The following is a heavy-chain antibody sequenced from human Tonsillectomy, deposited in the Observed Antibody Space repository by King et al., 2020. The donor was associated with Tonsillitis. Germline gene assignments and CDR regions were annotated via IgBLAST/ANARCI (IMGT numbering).Heavy chain of an antibody. Sequence: VQLVESGGGLVQPGRSLRLSCAASGFTFDDYAMHWVRQAPGKGLEWVSGISWNSGSIGYADSVKGRFTISRDNAKNSVYLQMNSLRAEDTALYYCAKDTYYYDSRGFDYWGQGTLVTVSS. CDR2: ISWNSGSI. CDR3: AKDTYYYDSRGFDY. CDR1: GFTFDDYA. D-gene: IGHD3-22*01. J-gene: IGHJ4*02. V-gene: IGHV3-9*01.